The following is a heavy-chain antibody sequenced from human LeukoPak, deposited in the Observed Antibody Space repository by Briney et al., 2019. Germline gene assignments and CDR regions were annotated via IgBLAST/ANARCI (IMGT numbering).Heavy chain of an antibody. CDR2: INPNSGGT. V-gene: IGHV1-2*02. Sequence: ASVKVSCKASGYTFTGYYMHWVRQAPGQGLEWMGWINPNSGGTNYAQKFQGRVTMTRDTSISTAYMELSRLRSDDTAVYYCARTSPQVLRFLEWLLQDFDYWGQGTLVTASS. D-gene: IGHD3-3*01. CDR3: ARTSPQVLRFLEWLLQDFDY. CDR1: GYTFTGYY. J-gene: IGHJ4*02.